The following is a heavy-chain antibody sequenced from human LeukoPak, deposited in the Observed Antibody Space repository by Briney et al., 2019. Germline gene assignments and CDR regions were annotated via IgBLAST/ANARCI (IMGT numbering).Heavy chain of an antibody. CDR2: ISSSGTTI. Sequence: GGSLRLSCAASGFTFSSYAMSWVRQAPGKGLDWISYISSSGTTIYYADSVKGRFTISRDNAKNSLYLQMNSLRAEDTAVYYCAKFDAEYTGSYSYYYYMDVWGKGTTVTVSS. CDR1: GFTFSSYA. V-gene: IGHV3-48*04. CDR3: AKFDAEYTGSYSYYYYMDV. D-gene: IGHD1-26*01. J-gene: IGHJ6*03.